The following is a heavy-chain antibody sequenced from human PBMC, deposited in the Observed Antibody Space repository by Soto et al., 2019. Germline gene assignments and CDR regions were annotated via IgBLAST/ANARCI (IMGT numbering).Heavy chain of an antibody. CDR2: ISSSGSTI. V-gene: IGHV3-48*03. CDR3: ARDSPQYYYDSSGYPPRLDY. CDR1: GFTFSSYE. D-gene: IGHD3-22*01. J-gene: IGHJ4*02. Sequence: PGGSLRLSCAASGFTFSSYEMNWVRQAPGKGLEWVSYISSSGSTIYYADSVKGRFTISRDNAKNSLYLQMNSLRAEDTAVYYCARDSPQYYYDSSGYPPRLDYWGRGTLVTVSS.